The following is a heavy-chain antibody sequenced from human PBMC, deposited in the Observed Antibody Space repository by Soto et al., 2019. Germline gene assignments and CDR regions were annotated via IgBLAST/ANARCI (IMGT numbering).Heavy chain of an antibody. CDR1: GFTFNSHG. D-gene: IGHD2-15*01. J-gene: IGHJ4*02. Sequence: GGSLRLSCAASGFTFNSHGMHWVRQAPGKGLEWVAVAWYDGRKEDYADFVKGRFTISRDNYRNTVYVQLNSLRAEDTAVYYCARARRGRWHELDYWGQGTQVTVSS. CDR3: ARARRGRWHELDY. CDR2: AWYDGRKE. V-gene: IGHV3-33*01.